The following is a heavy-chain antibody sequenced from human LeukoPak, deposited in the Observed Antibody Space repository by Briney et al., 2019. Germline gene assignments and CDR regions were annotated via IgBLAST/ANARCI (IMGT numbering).Heavy chain of an antibody. CDR2: ISGSGDST. V-gene: IGHV3-23*01. D-gene: IGHD6-19*01. CDR3: ARRSGIAVAGAFDY. Sequence: GGSLRLSCAASGFTFSNYAMRWVRQAPGKGLEWVSGISGSGDSTYYADSVKGRFTISRDNSKNTLYLQMNSLRAEDTAVYYCARRSGIAVAGAFDYCGQGTLVTVSS. J-gene: IGHJ4*02. CDR1: GFTFSNYA.